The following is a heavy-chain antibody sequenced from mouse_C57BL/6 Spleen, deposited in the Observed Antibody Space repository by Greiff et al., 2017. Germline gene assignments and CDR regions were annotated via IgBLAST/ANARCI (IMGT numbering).Heavy chain of an antibody. J-gene: IGHJ2*01. CDR2: IDPSDSYT. CDR3: ARAGPYFDY. V-gene: IGHV1-59*01. D-gene: IGHD3-3*01. CDR1: GYTFTSYW. Sequence: QVQLQQPGAELVRPGTSVKLSCKASGYTFTSYWMHWVKQRPGQGLEWIGVIDPSDSYTNYNQKFKGKATLTVDTSSSTAYMQLSSLTSEDSAVYYCARAGPYFDYWGQCTTLTVSS.